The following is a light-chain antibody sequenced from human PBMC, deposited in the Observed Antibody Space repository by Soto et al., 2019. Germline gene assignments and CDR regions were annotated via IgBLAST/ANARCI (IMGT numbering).Light chain of an antibody. CDR2: GAS. CDR1: QSVSSSY. J-gene: IGKJ3*01. V-gene: IGKV3-20*01. Sequence: EIVLTQSPGTLSLSPGERATLSCRASQSVSSSYLAWYQQKPGQTPRLLFYGASSRATGIPDRFSGSGSGTDFPLTISRLEPEDFAVYYCQQYRSSPFTFGPGTKVDIK. CDR3: QQYRSSPFT.